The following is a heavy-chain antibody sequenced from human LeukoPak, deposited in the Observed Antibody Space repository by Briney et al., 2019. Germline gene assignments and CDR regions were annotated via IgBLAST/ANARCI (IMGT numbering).Heavy chain of an antibody. D-gene: IGHD2-2*01. CDR2: ISYDGSNK. V-gene: IGHV3-30-3*01. Sequence: GGSLRLSCAASGFTFSSYAMSWVRQAPGKGLEWVAVISYDGSNKYYADSVKGRFTISRDNSKNTLYLQMNSLRPEDTSVYYCAKDQQLQPFHYWGQGTLVTVSS. CDR1: GFTFSSYA. J-gene: IGHJ4*02. CDR3: AKDQQLQPFHY.